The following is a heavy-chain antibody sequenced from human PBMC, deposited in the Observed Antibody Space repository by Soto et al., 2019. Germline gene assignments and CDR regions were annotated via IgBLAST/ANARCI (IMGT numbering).Heavy chain of an antibody. V-gene: IGHV1-18*01. J-gene: IGHJ6*02. D-gene: IGHD7-27*01. CDR1: GYTFTSYV. CDR3: AREGHNWGSAYYYGMDV. CDR2: ISAYNGNT. Sequence: QVQLVQSGAEVKKPGASVKVSCKASGYTFTSYVISWVRQAPGQGLEWMGWISAYNGNTNYAQKLQGRVTMTTDTSPSTAYMELRSLRSDDTAVYYCAREGHNWGSAYYYGMDVWGQGTTVTVSS.